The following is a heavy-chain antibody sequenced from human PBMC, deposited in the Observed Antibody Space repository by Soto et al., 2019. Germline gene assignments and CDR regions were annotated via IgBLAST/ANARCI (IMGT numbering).Heavy chain of an antibody. D-gene: IGHD4-17*01. CDR2: IYWDDDK. CDR3: ARHSTAAGLDY. Sequence: QITLKESGPTLVKPTQTLTLTCTFSGFSLSTSGVGVGWVRQPPGKALEGLAVIYWDDDKRYSPSLKSRLTITKDTSKNQVVLTMTDMDPVDTATYYCARHSTAAGLDYWGQGTLVTVSS. J-gene: IGHJ4*02. CDR1: GFSLSTSGVG. V-gene: IGHV2-5*02.